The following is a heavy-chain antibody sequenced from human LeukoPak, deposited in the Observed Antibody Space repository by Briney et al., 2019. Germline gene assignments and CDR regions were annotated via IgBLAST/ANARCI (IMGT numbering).Heavy chain of an antibody. D-gene: IGHD2-21*02. CDR1: GFTFSSYA. Sequence: GGSLRLSCAASGFTFSSYAMSWVRQAPGKGLEWVSAIGGSSGTTHSADSVKGRFTIFRDNSKNTLYLQMNSLRAEDTAVYYCAKARGDWAPFDYWGQGTLVTVSS. J-gene: IGHJ4*02. CDR3: AKARGDWAPFDY. CDR2: IGGSSGTT. V-gene: IGHV3-23*01.